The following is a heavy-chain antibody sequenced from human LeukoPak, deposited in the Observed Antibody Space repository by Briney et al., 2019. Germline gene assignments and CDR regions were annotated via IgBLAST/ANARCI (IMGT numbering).Heavy chain of an antibody. CDR1: GGTFSSYA. CDR3: ARDLVPAVHDACDI. V-gene: IGHV1-69*05. Sequence: SVKVSCKASGGTFSSYAISWVRQAPGQGLEWMGRIIPIFGTANYAQKFQGRVTITTDESTSTAYMELSTLRSEDTAVYYCARDLVPAVHDACDICGQGTMVTVSS. CDR2: IIPIFGTA. J-gene: IGHJ3*02. D-gene: IGHD2-2*01.